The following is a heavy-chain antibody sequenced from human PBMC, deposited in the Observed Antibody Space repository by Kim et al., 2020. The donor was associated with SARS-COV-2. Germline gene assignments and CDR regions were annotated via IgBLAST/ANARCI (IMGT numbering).Heavy chain of an antibody. CDR3: ATLVTYYFDSGNYYRPDGLDV. D-gene: IGHD3-10*01. CDR1: GGSISRYY. Sequence: SETLSLTCTVSGGSISRYYWSWIRQPPGKGLEWIGYVYYSGGTIYNPSLAGRVTISLDTSKNQFSLKLNSVTAADTAVYYCATLVTYYFDSGNYYRPDGLDVWSQGTTVTVSS. V-gene: IGHV4-59*08. CDR2: VYYSGGT. J-gene: IGHJ6*02.